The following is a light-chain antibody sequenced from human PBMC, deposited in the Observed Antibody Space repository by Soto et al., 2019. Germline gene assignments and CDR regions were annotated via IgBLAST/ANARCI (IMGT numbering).Light chain of an antibody. CDR1: SSNIGSNY. J-gene: IGLJ3*02. Sequence: QSVLTQPPSASGTPGQRVTISCSGSSSNIGSNYVYWYQQLPGTAPKLLIYSNNQRPSGVPGRFSGSKSGTSASLAISGLRSEDEADYYCAAWDDSLSGPWVFGGGTKLTVL. CDR3: AAWDDSLSGPWV. CDR2: SNN. V-gene: IGLV1-47*02.